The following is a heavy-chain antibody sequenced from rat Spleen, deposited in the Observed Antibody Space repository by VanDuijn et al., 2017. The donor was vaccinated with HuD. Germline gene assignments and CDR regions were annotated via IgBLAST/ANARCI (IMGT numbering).Heavy chain of an antibody. CDR2: IWTGGTT. J-gene: IGHJ3*01. V-gene: IGHV2-13*01. CDR3: ARAHTTGIRDWLAY. D-gene: IGHD1-9*01. Sequence: QVQLKESGPGLVQPSQTLSLTCTVSGFSLISYAVNWVRQIPGKGLEWMGIIWTGGTTTYNSLLKSRLSISRDTSKSQVFLKMNSLQTEDTATYYCARAHTTGIRDWLAYWGQGTLVTVSS. CDR1: GFSLISYA.